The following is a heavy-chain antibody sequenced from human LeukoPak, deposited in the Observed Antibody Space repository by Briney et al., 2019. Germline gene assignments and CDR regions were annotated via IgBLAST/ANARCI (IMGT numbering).Heavy chain of an antibody. V-gene: IGHV3-23*01. CDR3: ARASWVSTTDAVR. CDR2: MKGTGET. J-gene: IGHJ4*02. Sequence: AGGSLRLSCAASGLSFTTFAMSWVRQGPARGLEWVSGMKGTGETFYADSVKGRFTLSRDSSRNTVHLQLNNLRVEDTAIYYCARASWVSTTDAVRWGQGTLVTVSS. CDR1: GLSFTTFA. D-gene: IGHD1-14*01.